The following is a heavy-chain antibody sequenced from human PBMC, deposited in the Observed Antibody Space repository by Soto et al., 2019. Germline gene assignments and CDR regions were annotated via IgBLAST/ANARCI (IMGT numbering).Heavy chain of an antibody. CDR2: FYHSGNS. CDR1: GGSIRSYY. D-gene: IGHD5-18*01. V-gene: IGHV4-59*01. J-gene: IGHJ6*02. CDR3: ARISSVDPYGYVNGGLDV. Sequence: KASETLSLTCSVSGGSIRSYYWSWIRQSPEKGLEWIGYFYHSGNSNYNPSLKSRVTISVDTSKNQPSLSLRSVTAADTAVYFCARISSVDPYGYVNGGLDVWGQGTTVTVSS.